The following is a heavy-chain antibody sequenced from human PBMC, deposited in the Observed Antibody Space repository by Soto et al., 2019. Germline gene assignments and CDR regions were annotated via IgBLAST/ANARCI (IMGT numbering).Heavy chain of an antibody. CDR1: GFTFSSYG. D-gene: IGHD6-13*01. CDR2: ISYDGSNK. V-gene: IGHV3-30*18. Sequence: GGSLRLSCAASGFTFSSYGMHWVRQAPGKGLEWVAVISYDGSNKYYADSVKGRFTISRDNSKNTLYLQMNSLRAEETAVYYCAKDPSAAGTASYGMDVWGQGTTVTVSS. CDR3: AKDPSAAGTASYGMDV. J-gene: IGHJ6*02.